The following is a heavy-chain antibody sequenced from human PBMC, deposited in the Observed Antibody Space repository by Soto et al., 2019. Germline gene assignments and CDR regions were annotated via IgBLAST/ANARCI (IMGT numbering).Heavy chain of an antibody. CDR1: GYTFTSYY. D-gene: IGHD2-15*01. CDR3: ATEGYCSGGSCYGAADAFDI. CDR2: INPSGGST. Sequence: ASVKVSCKASGYTFTSYYMHWVRQAPGQGLEWMGIINPSGGSTSYAQKFQGRVTMTRDTSTSTVYMELSSLRSEDTAVYYCATEGYCSGGSCYGAADAFDIWGQGTMVTVSS. J-gene: IGHJ3*02. V-gene: IGHV1-46*03.